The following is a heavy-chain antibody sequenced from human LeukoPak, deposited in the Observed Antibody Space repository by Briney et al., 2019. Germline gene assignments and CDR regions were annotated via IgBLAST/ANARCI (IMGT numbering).Heavy chain of an antibody. V-gene: IGHV3-23*01. CDR1: GFTFSSYA. CDR3: ARNRASLDY. CDR2: IGDST. J-gene: IGHJ4*02. Sequence: GGSLRLSCAASGFTFSSYAMTWVRQAPGKGLEWVSAIGDSTYSADSVKGRFTISRDNSKNPLYLQMNSLRAEDTAVYYCARNRASLDYWGQGALVTVSS. D-gene: IGHD2/OR15-2a*01.